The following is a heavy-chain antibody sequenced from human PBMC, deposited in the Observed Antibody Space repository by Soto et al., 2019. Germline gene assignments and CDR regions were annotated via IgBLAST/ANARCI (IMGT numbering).Heavy chain of an antibody. V-gene: IGHV3-30-3*02. J-gene: IGHJ4*02. D-gene: IGHD3-10*01. CDR3: AKPSSGLLDYFDS. CDR1: GFTLSSFA. Sequence: GGSLRLSCAASGFTLSSFAMHWVRQAPGKGLEWVATTSYDGLNTFYGESVRGRFSISRDTSKNTLFLQMDSLKTEDTAVYFCAKPSSGLLDYFDSWARETLVTVS. CDR2: TSYDGLNT.